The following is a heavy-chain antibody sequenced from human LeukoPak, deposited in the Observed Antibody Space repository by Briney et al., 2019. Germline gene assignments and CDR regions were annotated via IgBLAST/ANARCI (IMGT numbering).Heavy chain of an antibody. CDR2: ISYDGGNK. J-gene: IGHJ4*02. V-gene: IGHV3-30*03. D-gene: IGHD6-13*01. CDR1: GFTFSSYG. CDR3: ARIQVAYSSSWDY. Sequence: PGGSLRLSCAASGFTFSSYGMHGVRQAPGKGLEWVAVISYDGGNKYYADSVKGRFTISRDNSKNTLYLQTNSLRAEDTAVYYCARIQVAYSSSWDYWGQGTLVTVSS.